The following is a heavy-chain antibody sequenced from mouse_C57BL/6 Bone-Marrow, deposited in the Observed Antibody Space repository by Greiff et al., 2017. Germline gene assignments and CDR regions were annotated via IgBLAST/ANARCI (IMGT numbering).Heavy chain of an antibody. CDR2: IYPGSGST. J-gene: IGHJ1*03. D-gene: IGHD2-14*01. CDR1: GYTFPSYW. CDR3: ARPYDRNYWYIDV. V-gene: IGHV1-55*01. Sequence: QVQLQQPGAELVKPGASVQLSCPASGYTFPSYWIPWVQQRPGQGLEWIGDIYPGSGSTNYDEKFKSKATLTVDPSSNTASMQLSSLTSEDSAVYYCARPYDRNYWYIDVWGKGTTVTVSS.